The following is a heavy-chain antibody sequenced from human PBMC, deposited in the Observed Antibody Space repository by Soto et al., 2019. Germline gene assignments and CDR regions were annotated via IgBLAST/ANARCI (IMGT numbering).Heavy chain of an antibody. Sequence: ASVKVSCKASGYTFTSYGISWVRQAPGQGLEWMGWISAYNGSTNYAQKLQGRVTMTTDTSTSTAYMELRSLRSDDTAVYYCARDYDPLYYYYYGMDVWGQGTTVTVSS. CDR1: GYTFTSYG. CDR3: ARDYDPLYYYYYGMDV. J-gene: IGHJ6*02. CDR2: ISAYNGST. V-gene: IGHV1-18*01. D-gene: IGHD5-12*01.